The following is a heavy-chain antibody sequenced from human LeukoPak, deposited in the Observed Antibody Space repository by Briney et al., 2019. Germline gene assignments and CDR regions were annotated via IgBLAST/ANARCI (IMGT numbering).Heavy chain of an antibody. CDR3: ARGYRLVDY. D-gene: IGHD6-19*01. Sequence: SETLSLTCTVSGGSISSNYWSWIRQPPGKGLEWIGYIYYSGSTNYNPSLKSRVTISVDTSKNQVSLKLTSVTAADTAVYYCARGYRLVDYWGPGTLVTVSS. CDR1: GGSISSNY. J-gene: IGHJ4*02. V-gene: IGHV4-59*01. CDR2: IYYSGST.